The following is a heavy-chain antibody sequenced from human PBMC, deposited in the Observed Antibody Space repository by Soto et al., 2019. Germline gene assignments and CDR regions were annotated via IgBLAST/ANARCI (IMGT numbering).Heavy chain of an antibody. D-gene: IGHD6-19*01. CDR1: GFTFSSYS. CDR3: ARVGQWHDAFDI. Sequence: EVQLVESGGGLVKPGGSLRLSCAASGFTFSSYSMNWVRQAPGKGLEWVSSISSSSSYIYYADSVKGRFTISRDNAKNSLYLQMNSLRAEDTAVYYCARVGQWHDAFDIWDQGTMVTVSS. CDR2: ISSSSSYI. J-gene: IGHJ3*02. V-gene: IGHV3-21*01.